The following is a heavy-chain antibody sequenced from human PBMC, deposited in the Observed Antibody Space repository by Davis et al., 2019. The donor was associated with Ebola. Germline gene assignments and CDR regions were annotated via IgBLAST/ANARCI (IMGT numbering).Heavy chain of an antibody. CDR3: AKDREYSYGPYYYYGMDV. D-gene: IGHD5-18*01. CDR1: GFTFSIYG. J-gene: IGHJ6*02. V-gene: IGHV3-30*02. Sequence: GESLKISCVASGFTFSIYGIHWVRQAPGKGLEWVAFIHYDGSNKYYADSVKGRFTISRDNSKNTLYLQMNSLRAEDTAVYYCAKDREYSYGPYYYYGMDVWGQGTTVTVSS. CDR2: IHYDGSNK.